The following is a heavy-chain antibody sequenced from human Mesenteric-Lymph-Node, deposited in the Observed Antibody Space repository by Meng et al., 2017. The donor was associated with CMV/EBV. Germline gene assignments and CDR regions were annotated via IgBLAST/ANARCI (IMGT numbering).Heavy chain of an antibody. CDR2: IIPILGIA. V-gene: IGHV1-69*02. CDR1: GGTSLTHT. Sequence: SVKVSCKASGGTSLTHTISWVRQAPGQGLEWMGSIIPILGIATYAQKFQGRVTITADKSTSTAYMELSSLRSEDTAVYYCARGRWLQSQNNWFDPWGQGTLVTVSS. J-gene: IGHJ5*02. CDR3: ARGRWLQSQNNWFDP. D-gene: IGHD5-24*01.